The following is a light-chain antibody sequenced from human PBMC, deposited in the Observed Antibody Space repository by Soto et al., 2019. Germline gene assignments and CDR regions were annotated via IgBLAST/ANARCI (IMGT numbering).Light chain of an antibody. Sequence: DIQMTQSPSSVSASVGDRVTITCRASQDVSSWLAWYQQKPGEAPKFLIYAASTLQSGVPSRFSGSGSGTDFTLTINSLQPEDFATYYCQQTNTFPRTFGQGTKVEIK. CDR2: AAS. J-gene: IGKJ1*01. V-gene: IGKV1-12*01. CDR1: QDVSSW. CDR3: QQTNTFPRT.